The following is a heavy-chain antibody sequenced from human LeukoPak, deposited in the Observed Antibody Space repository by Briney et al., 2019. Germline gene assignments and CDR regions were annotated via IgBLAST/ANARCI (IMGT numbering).Heavy chain of an antibody. CDR3: ARGGGSSFPGDY. Sequence: ASVKVSCKASGYTFTSYDINWVRQATGQGLEWMGWMNPNSSNTGYAQKFQGRITMTRNTSITTAYMELSSLISEDTAVYYCARGGGSSFPGDYWGQGTLVTVSS. V-gene: IGHV1-8*01. D-gene: IGHD6-13*01. CDR1: GYTFTSYD. CDR2: MNPNSSNT. J-gene: IGHJ4*02.